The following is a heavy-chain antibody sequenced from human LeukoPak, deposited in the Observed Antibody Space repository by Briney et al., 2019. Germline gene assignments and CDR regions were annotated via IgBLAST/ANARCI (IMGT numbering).Heavy chain of an antibody. CDR1: GFTFSSYG. V-gene: IGHV3-30*18. CDR3: AKGREDGYSYGYPIDY. J-gene: IGHJ4*02. D-gene: IGHD5-18*01. Sequence: GGPLRLSCAASGFTFSSYGMHWVRQAPGKGLEWVAVISYDGSNKYYADSVKGRFTISRDNSKNTLYLQMNSLRAEDTAVYYCAKGREDGYSYGYPIDYWGQGTLVTVSS. CDR2: ISYDGSNK.